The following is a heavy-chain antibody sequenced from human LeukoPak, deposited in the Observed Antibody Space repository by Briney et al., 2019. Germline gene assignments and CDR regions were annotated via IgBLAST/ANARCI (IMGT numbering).Heavy chain of an antibody. CDR3: ARAGPFGNWFDP. CDR1: GGSISSSSYY. Sequence: PSETLSLTCTVSGGSISSSSYYWSWIWQPAGKGLEWIGRIYTSGSTNYNPSLKSRVTISVDTSKNQFSLKLSSVTAADTAVYYCARAGPFGNWFDPWGQGTLVTVSS. CDR2: IYTSGST. J-gene: IGHJ5*02. D-gene: IGHD3-10*01. V-gene: IGHV4-61*02.